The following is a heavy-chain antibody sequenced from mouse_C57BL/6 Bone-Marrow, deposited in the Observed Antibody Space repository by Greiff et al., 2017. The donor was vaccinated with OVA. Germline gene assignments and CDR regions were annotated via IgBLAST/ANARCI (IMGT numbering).Heavy chain of an antibody. J-gene: IGHJ4*01. CDR2: IYPGSGST. Sequence: VQLQQPGAELVKPGASVQMSCKASGYTFTSYWITWVKQRPGQGLEWIGDIYPGSGSTNYNEKFKSKATLTVDTSSSTAYMQLSSLTSEASAVYYCARSLCRYGNYVSYAMDYWGKGTSVTVSS. V-gene: IGHV1-55*01. CDR3: ARSLCRYGNYVSYAMDY. D-gene: IGHD2-1*01. CDR1: GYTFTSYW.